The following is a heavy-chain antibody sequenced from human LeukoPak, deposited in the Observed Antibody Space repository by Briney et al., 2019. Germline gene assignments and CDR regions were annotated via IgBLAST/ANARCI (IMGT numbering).Heavy chain of an antibody. D-gene: IGHD3-10*01. V-gene: IGHV4-59*08. J-gene: IGHJ5*02. CDR1: GGSISSYY. CDR2: IYYSGST. CDR3: ASIKMVREYNWFDP. Sequence: SETLSLTCTVSGGSISSYYWSWIRQPPVKGLGWIGYIYYSGSTNYNPSLKSRVTISVDTSKNQFSLKLSSVTAADTAVYYCASIKMVREYNWFDPWGQGTLVTVSS.